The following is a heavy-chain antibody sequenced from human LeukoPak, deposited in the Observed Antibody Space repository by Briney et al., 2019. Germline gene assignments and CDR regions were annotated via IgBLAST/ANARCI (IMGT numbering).Heavy chain of an antibody. CDR3: ALCPYYDIYQH. Sequence: SETLSLTCAVYGGSFSGYYWSWIRQPPGKGLEWIGEINHSGSTNYNPSLKSRATISVDTSKNQLSLKLSSETAADTAVYYCALCPYYDIYQHWGQGTLVTVSS. CDR1: GGSFSGYY. V-gene: IGHV4-34*01. D-gene: IGHD3-9*01. J-gene: IGHJ1*01. CDR2: INHSGST.